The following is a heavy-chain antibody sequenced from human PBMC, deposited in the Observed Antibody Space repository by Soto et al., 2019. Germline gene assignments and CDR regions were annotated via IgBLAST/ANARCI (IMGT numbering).Heavy chain of an antibody. CDR2: INHSGST. D-gene: IGHD3-22*01. CDR1: GGSFSGYY. CDR3: ARRPRITMIVVVSPGWFDP. Sequence: TLSLTCAVYGGSFSGYYWSWIRQPPGKGLEWIGEINHSGSTNYNPSLKSRVTISVDTSKNQFSLKLSSVTAADTAVYYCARRPRITMIVVVSPGWFDPWGQGTLVTVSS. V-gene: IGHV4-34*01. J-gene: IGHJ5*02.